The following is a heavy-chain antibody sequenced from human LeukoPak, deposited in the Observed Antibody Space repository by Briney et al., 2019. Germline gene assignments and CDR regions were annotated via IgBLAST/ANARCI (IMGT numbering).Heavy chain of an antibody. V-gene: IGHV3-48*03. CDR3: ASCSTTSCFWVFDY. J-gene: IGHJ4*02. Sequence: PGGSLRLSCAASGFTFSSYEMNWVRRAPGKGLEWVSYISSSGSTIYYADSVKGRFTISRDNAKNSLYLQMNSLRAEDTAVYYCASCSTTSCFWVFDYWGQGTLVTVSS. CDR1: GFTFSSYE. D-gene: IGHD2-2*01. CDR2: ISSSGSTI.